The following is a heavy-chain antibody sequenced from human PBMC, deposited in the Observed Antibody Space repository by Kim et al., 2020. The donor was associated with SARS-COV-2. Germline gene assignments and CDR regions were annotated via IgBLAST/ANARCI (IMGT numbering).Heavy chain of an antibody. D-gene: IGHD2-8*02. J-gene: IGHJ4*02. Sequence: SETLSLTCAVYGGSFSGYYWSWIRQPPGKGLEWVGEINHSGSTNYNPSLKSRVTISVDTSKNQFSLKLSSVTAADTAVYYCARLYGSYWGQGTLVTVSS. CDR2: INHSGST. CDR3: ARLYGSY. CDR1: GGSFSGYY. V-gene: IGHV4-34*01.